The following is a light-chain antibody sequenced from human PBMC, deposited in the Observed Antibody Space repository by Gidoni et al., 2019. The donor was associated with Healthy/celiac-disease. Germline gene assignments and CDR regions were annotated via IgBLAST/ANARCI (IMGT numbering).Light chain of an antibody. CDR2: AAS. Sequence: DIQMTQSPSSLSASVGDRVTITCRASQRISNYLAWYQQKPGKVPKLLIYAASTLQSGVPSRFSGSGSGTDFTLTISSLQPEDVATYYCQKYNSALVTFGQGTKVEIK. V-gene: IGKV1-27*01. J-gene: IGKJ1*01. CDR3: QKYNSALVT. CDR1: QRISNY.